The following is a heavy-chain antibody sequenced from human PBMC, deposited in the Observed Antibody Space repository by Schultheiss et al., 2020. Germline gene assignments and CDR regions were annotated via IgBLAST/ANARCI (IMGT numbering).Heavy chain of an antibody. J-gene: IGHJ3*02. CDR1: GGSISSSNW. D-gene: IGHD3-22*01. CDR2: IYYSGST. CDR3: ARDPSSCDSSGYHARAFDI. Sequence: SETLSLTCAVSGGSISSSNWWSWVRQPPGKGLEWIGYIYYSGSTNYNPSLKSRVTISVDTSKNQFSLKLSSVTAADTAVYYCARDPSSCDSSGYHARAFDIWGQGTMVTVSS. V-gene: IGHV4-4*02.